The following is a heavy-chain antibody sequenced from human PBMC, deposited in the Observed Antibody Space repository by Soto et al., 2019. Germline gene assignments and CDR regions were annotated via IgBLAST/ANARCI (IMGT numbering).Heavy chain of an antibody. CDR3: ARDRYCSGGSCYGYFDY. Sequence: SVKVSCKASGGTFSSYAISWVRQAPGQGLEWMGGIIPIFGTANYAQKFRGRVTITADESTSTAYMELSSLRSEDTAVYYCARDRYCSGGSCYGYFDYWGQGTLVTVSS. J-gene: IGHJ4*02. CDR1: GGTFSSYA. CDR2: IIPIFGTA. V-gene: IGHV1-69*13. D-gene: IGHD2-15*01.